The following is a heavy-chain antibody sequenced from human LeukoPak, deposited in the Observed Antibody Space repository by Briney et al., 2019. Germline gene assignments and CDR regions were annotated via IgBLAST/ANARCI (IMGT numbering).Heavy chain of an antibody. CDR1: GFTFSSYS. D-gene: IGHD4-23*01. J-gene: IGHJ4*02. CDR2: ISSSSSTI. Sequence: GGSLRLSCAASGFTFSSYSMNWVRQAPGKGLEWVSYISSSSSTIYYADSVKGRFTISRDNAKHSLYLQMNSLRAEDTAVHYCARSRRWFDYWGQGTLVTVSS. CDR3: ARSRRWFDY. V-gene: IGHV3-48*01.